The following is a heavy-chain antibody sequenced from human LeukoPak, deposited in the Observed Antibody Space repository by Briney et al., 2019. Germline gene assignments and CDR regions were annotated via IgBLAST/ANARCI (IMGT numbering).Heavy chain of an antibody. CDR3: AKGSDYSNYYYYYYMDV. D-gene: IGHD4-11*01. J-gene: IGHJ6*03. CDR2: ISYDGSNK. V-gene: IGHV3-30*18. CDR1: GSTFSSYG. Sequence: PGRSLRLSCAASGSTFSSYGMHWVRQAPGKGLEWVAVISYDGSNKYYADSVKGRFTISRDNSKNTLYLQMNSLRAEDTAVYYCAKGSDYSNYYYYYYMDVWGKGTTVTVSS.